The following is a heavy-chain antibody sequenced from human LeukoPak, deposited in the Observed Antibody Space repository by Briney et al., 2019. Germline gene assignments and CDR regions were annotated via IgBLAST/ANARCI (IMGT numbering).Heavy chain of an antibody. CDR2: ISGSGGST. CDR1: GSTFSSYG. CDR3: AKVEGASKASVY. V-gene: IGHV3-23*01. Sequence: GGSLRLSCAASGSTFSSYGMHWVRQAPGKGLEWVSSISGSGGSTYYADSVKGRFTISRDNSKNTLYLQMYSLRAEDTAVYYCAKVEGASKASVYWGQGALVTVSS. J-gene: IGHJ4*02. D-gene: IGHD1-1*01.